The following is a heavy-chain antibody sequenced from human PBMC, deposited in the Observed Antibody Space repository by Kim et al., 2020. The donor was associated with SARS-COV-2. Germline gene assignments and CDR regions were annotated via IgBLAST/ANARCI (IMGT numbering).Heavy chain of an antibody. CDR2: IGLYKGNM. CDR3: ARDYNWGCDY. CDR1: GYSFGNYG. Sequence: ASVKVSCKPSGYSFGNYGFHWVRQAPGQGLEWMGGIGLYKGNMRYGQEFQGRLTMTTDASTTTAYMELRNLRSDDTAVYYCARDYNWGCDYWGQGTQVTVAS. J-gene: IGHJ4*02. D-gene: IGHD1-1*01. V-gene: IGHV1-18*01.